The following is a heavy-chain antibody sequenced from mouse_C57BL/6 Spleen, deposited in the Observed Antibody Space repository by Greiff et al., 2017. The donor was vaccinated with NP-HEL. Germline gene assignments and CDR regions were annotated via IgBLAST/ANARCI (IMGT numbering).Heavy chain of an antibody. D-gene: IGHD1-1*01. V-gene: IGHV3-6*01. Sequence: DVKLQESGPGLVKPSQSLSLTCSVTGYSITSGYYWNWIRQFPGNKLEWMGYISYDGSNNYNPSLKNPISITRDTSKNQFFMKLNSVTTEDTATYYCARADYYGSFFDYWGQGTTLTVSS. CDR3: ARADYYGSFFDY. CDR2: ISYDGSN. J-gene: IGHJ2*01. CDR1: GYSITSGYY.